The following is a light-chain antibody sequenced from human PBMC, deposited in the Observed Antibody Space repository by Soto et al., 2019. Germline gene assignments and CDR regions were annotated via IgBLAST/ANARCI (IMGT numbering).Light chain of an antibody. J-gene: IGKJ3*01. CDR3: QQSYSTF. CDR2: AAS. CDR1: QSISSY. V-gene: IGKV1-39*01. Sequence: DIQMTQSPSSLSASVGDRVTITCRASQSISSYLNWYQQKPGKAPKLLIYAASSLQSGIPSRFSGSGSGTDFTLTISSLQPEDFATYYCQQSYSTFFGPGTKVDIK.